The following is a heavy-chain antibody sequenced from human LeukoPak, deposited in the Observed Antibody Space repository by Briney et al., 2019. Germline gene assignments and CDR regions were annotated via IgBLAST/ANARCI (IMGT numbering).Heavy chain of an antibody. CDR2: IIPIFGTA. CDR1: GGTFSSYA. Sequence: ASVKVSCKASGGTFSSYAISRVRQAPGQGLEWMGGIIPIFGTANYAQKFQGRVTITTDESTSTAYMELSSLRSEDTAVYYCAREDIVVVPAAQRAFDIWGQGTMVTVSS. V-gene: IGHV1-69*05. J-gene: IGHJ3*02. CDR3: AREDIVVVPAAQRAFDI. D-gene: IGHD2-2*01.